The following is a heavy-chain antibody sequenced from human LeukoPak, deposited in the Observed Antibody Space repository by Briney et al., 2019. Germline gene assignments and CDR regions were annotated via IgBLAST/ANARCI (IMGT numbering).Heavy chain of an antibody. CDR2: INPSGGST. J-gene: IGHJ6*02. V-gene: IGHV1-46*01. CDR1: GYTFTSYY. CDR3: ASHGYYGMDV. Sequence: ASVKVSCKASGYTFTSYYMHWVRQAPGQGLEWMGIINPSGGSTSYAQKFQGRVTMTRDTSISTAYMELSRLRSDDTAVYYCASHGYYGMDVWGQGTTVTVSS.